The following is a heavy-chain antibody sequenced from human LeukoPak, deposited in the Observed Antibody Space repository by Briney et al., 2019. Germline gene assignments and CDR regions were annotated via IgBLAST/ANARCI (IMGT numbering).Heavy chain of an antibody. CDR2: INPNSGGT. V-gene: IGHV1-2*02. Sequence: ASVKVPCKASGYTFTGHYMHWVRQAPGQGPEWMGWINPNSGGTNYAQKFQGRVTVTRDTSISTAYMELSGLRSDDTAVYYCARCSTPHWIFDAFDIWGQGTMVTVSS. J-gene: IGHJ3*02. CDR3: ARCSTPHWIFDAFDI. D-gene: IGHD1-1*01. CDR1: GYTFTGHY.